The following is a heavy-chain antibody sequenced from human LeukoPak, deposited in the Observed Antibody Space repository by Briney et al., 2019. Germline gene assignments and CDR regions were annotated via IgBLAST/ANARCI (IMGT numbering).Heavy chain of an antibody. CDR2: INPNSGGT. J-gene: IGHJ5*02. V-gene: IGHV1-2*02. CDR3: ARDRYCSSTSCYAGNWFDP. D-gene: IGHD2-2*01. CDR1: GYTFTGYY. Sequence: ASAKVSCKASGYTFTGYYMHWVRQAPGQGLEWMGWINPNSGGTNYAQKFQGRVTMTRDTSISTAYMELSRLRSDDTAVYYCARDRYCSSTSCYAGNWFDPWGQGTLVTVSS.